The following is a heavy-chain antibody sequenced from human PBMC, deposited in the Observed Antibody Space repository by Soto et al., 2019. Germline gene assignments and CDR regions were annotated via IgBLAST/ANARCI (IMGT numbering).Heavy chain of an antibody. V-gene: IGHV4-4*02. CDR1: GCSFTSNNW. D-gene: IGHD1-7*01. CDR3: ASRDPGTSVEY. Sequence: TLSVTCGVYGCSFTSNNWCTWVRQPPGQGLEWIGEIDRTGSTSYNPCLKRRGTISLDKSENQFSLNVTSLTAADTAVYYCASRDPGTSVEYWGQGTLVTVSS. J-gene: IGHJ4*02. CDR2: IDRTGST.